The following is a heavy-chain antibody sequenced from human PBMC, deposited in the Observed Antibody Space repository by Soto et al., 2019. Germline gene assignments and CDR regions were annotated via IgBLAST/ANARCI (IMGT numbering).Heavy chain of an antibody. D-gene: IGHD3-3*01. CDR2: IDTSGST. V-gene: IGHV4-4*07. CDR3: ARGGHDLWSGPFDY. CDR1: RGSIGTYY. Sequence: LSLTCRVSRGSIGTYYCNWIRQPAGKGLEWIGRIDTSGSTNYNPSLKSRVTMSVDTSKNQFSLKLSSVTAADTAVYYCARGGHDLWSGPFDYWGQGTPVTVSS. J-gene: IGHJ4*02.